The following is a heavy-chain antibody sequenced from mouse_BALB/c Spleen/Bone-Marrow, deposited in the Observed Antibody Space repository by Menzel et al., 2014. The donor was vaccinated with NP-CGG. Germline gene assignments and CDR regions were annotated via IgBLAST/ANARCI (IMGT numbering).Heavy chain of an antibody. J-gene: IGHJ3*01. CDR3: APYTSHDSSVGY. D-gene: IGHD3-2*01. CDR1: GFTFSDYD. V-gene: IGHV5-12*02. CDR2: ISNGCGNT. Sequence: EVQLQQSGGGLVQPGGSLNLSCASSGFTFSDYDMHWVLQTPDKRLEWVAYISNGCGNTYYQDTVKGQFTITRDNANNTLFVQMICLKSADTARYKRAPYTSHDSSVGYWGQGALVNVPA.